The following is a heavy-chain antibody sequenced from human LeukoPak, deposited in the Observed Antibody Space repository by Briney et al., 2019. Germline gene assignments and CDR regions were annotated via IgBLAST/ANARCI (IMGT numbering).Heavy chain of an antibody. Sequence: SETLSLTCTVSGGSISSYYWSWIRQPPGKGLEWIAYINYTERPNYNPSLKSRVTIAVDTSKNQFSLKVTSVTAADTAVYYCARRGGSPLGAFDIWGQGTMVTVSS. CDR3: ARRGGSPLGAFDI. CDR2: INYTERP. D-gene: IGHD1-26*01. CDR1: GGSISSYY. V-gene: IGHV4-59*01. J-gene: IGHJ3*02.